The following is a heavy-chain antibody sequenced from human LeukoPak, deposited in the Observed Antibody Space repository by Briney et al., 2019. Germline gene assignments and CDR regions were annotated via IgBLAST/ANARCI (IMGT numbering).Heavy chain of an antibody. CDR1: GGSISSSNW. J-gene: IGHJ4*02. CDR3: ARDSGSGYSYGQFDY. Sequence: SETLSLTCAVSGGSISSSNWWSWVRQPPGKGLEWIGEIYHSGNTNYNPSLKSRVTISVDKSKNQFSLKLSSVTAADTAVYYCARDSGSGYSYGQFDYWGQGTLVTVSS. CDR2: IYHSGNT. V-gene: IGHV4-4*02. D-gene: IGHD5-18*01.